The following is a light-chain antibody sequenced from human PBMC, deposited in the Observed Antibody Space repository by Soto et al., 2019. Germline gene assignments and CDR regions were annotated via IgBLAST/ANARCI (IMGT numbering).Light chain of an antibody. V-gene: IGLV2-14*01. CDR2: EVS. Sequence: QSALTQPASVSGSPGQSITISCTGTSSDVGGYKYVSWHQQHPGKAPKLMIYEVSNRPSGVSNRFSGSKSGNTASLTISGLQAEDEADYYCSSYTSSSTVVFGGGTKVTVL. CDR3: SSYTSSSTVV. J-gene: IGLJ2*01. CDR1: SSDVGGYKY.